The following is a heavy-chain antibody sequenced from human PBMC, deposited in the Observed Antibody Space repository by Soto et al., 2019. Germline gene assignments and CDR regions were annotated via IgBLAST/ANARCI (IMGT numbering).Heavy chain of an antibody. CDR3: AADSLGGGSQGDV. J-gene: IGHJ4*02. Sequence: SVKVSCKASGDTFSSYSISWVRQAPGQGLEWMGGIVPIFGTTVYAPRLQGRLTITADGPTSTSYMELSGLTFEDTAVYYCAADSLGGGSQGDVWGPGTLVTVSS. V-gene: IGHV1-69*13. CDR2: IVPIFGTT. D-gene: IGHD3-10*01. CDR1: GDTFSSYS.